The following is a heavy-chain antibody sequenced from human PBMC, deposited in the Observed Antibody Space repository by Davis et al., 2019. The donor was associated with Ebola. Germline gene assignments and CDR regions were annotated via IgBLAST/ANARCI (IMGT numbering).Heavy chain of an antibody. CDR3: ARLKWRKAYYVAPDV. CDR2: ITHSDST. J-gene: IGHJ6*04. CDR1: GGSISSSSYY. V-gene: IGHV4-39*01. D-gene: IGHD3-10*02. Sequence: PSETLSLTCTVSGGSISSSSYYCSCIRQPPGKGLEWIGEITHSDSTNYKPSLKSRVTISVDTSKNQFSLRLRSVTAADTAIYYCARLKWRKAYYVAPDVWGRGTTVTVSS.